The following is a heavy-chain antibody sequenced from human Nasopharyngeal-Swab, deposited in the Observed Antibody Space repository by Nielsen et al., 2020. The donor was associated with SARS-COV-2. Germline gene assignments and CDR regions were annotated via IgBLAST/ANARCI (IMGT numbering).Heavy chain of an antibody. D-gene: IGHD6-13*01. V-gene: IGHV4-34*01. CDR2: INHSGST. J-gene: IGHJ5*02. Sequence: WIRQPPGKGLEWIGEINHSGSTNYNPSLKSRVTISVDTSKNQFSLKLSSVTAADTAVYYCARGEAGRFSIAAGWFDPWGQGTLVTVSS. CDR3: ARGEAGRFSIAAGWFDP.